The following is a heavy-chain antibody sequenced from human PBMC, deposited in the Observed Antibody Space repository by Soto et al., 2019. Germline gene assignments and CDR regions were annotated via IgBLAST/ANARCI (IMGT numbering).Heavy chain of an antibody. J-gene: IGHJ3*01. V-gene: IGHV1-18*01. Sequence: QVHLVQSGAEVKKPGASVKVCCNSSGYTFTTYGVAWVRQVPGQGLEWMGWISGHNGKTFYAQSFQDRVTMTTDTSTSTAYMELRSLRSDDTAVYFCARERPLEDSPLADAFDVWGQGTRVTVSS. CDR2: ISGHNGKT. D-gene: IGHD1-1*01. CDR1: GYTFTTYG. CDR3: ARERPLEDSPLADAFDV.